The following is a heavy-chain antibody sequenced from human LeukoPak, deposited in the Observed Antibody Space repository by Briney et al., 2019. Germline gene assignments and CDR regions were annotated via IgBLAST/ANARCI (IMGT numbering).Heavy chain of an antibody. CDR3: AKVEYSSSSRDY. CDR2: ISGSGGST. CDR1: GFTFSSYA. J-gene: IGHJ4*02. V-gene: IGHV3-23*01. D-gene: IGHD6-6*01. Sequence: GGSLRLSCAASGFTFSSYAMSWVRQAPGKGLEWVSAISGSGGSTYYADSVEGRFTISRDNSKNTLYLQMNSLRAEDTAVYYCAKVEYSSSSRDYWGQGTLVTVSS.